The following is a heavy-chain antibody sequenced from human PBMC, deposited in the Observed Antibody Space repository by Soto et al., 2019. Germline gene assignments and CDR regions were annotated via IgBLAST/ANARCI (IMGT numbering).Heavy chain of an antibody. J-gene: IGHJ4*02. D-gene: IGHD3-22*01. V-gene: IGHV2-5*02. CDR2: IYWDDDK. Sequence: QITLKESGPTLVKPTQTLTLTCTFSGFSLSTSGVGVGWIRQPPGKALECLALIYWDDDKRYSPSLKSRLTITKATSKTQVVLTMTNMDPVDTATYFCAHRLCDSSCYWDVGYFDYWGRGTLVTVSS. CDR3: AHRLCDSSCYWDVGYFDY. CDR1: GFSLSTSGVG.